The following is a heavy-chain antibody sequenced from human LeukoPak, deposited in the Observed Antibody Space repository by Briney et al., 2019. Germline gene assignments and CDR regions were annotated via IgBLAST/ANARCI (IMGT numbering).Heavy chain of an antibody. J-gene: IGHJ5*01. CDR2: ISSSSSYI. CDR1: GFTFSSYS. CDR3: ARNNWFGEFENWFDS. V-gene: IGHV3-21*01. D-gene: IGHD3-10*01. Sequence: GGSLRLSCADSGFTFSSYSMNWVRQAPGKGPEWVSSISSSSSYIYYGDSMKGRFTISRDNAKNSLYLQMNSLRAEDTAVYYCARNNWFGEFENWFDSWGQGTLVTVSS.